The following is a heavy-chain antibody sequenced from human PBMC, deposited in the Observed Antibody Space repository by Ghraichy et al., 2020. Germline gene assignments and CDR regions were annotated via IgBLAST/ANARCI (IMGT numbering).Heavy chain of an antibody. CDR3: ARNTARIPGDYFDF. CDR1: GFTFSTYW. V-gene: IGHV3-7*03. CDR2: IKGDGSET. D-gene: IGHD3-16*01. J-gene: IGHJ4*02. Sequence: GESLNISCAASGFTFSTYWMSWIRQAPGRELEWLGSIKGDGSETSYVDSVKGRFTISGDNAKGSLYLQVDSLRAEDTAVYYCARNTARIPGDYFDFWGQGTLVTVSS.